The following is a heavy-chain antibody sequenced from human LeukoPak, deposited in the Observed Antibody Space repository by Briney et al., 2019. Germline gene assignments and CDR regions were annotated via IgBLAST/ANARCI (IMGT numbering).Heavy chain of an antibody. D-gene: IGHD6-6*01. CDR1: GFTFSSYG. CDR2: IGNSGST. J-gene: IGHJ4*02. Sequence: GGSLRLSCAASGFTFSSYGMNWVRQAPGKGLEWVSGIGNSGSTYYADSVKGRFAISRDNSKNTLYLQMNSLRAEDTAVYYCAKISDSRSSSGYWGQGTLVTVSS. V-gene: IGHV3-23*01. CDR3: AKISDSRSSSGY.